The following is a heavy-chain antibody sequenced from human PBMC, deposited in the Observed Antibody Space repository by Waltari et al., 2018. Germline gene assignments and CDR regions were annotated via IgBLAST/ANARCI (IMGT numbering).Heavy chain of an antibody. Sequence: QLQLQESGPGLVKPSETLSLTCTVSGGSISSSSYYWGWIRQPPGKGLEWIGSIYYSGSTYYNPSLKSRVTISVDTSKNQFSLKLSSVTAADTAVYYCASRYYYGSGSYYNGDYWGQGTLVTVSS. CDR3: ASRYYYGSGSYYNGDY. J-gene: IGHJ4*02. D-gene: IGHD3-10*01. V-gene: IGHV4-39*01. CDR2: IYYSGST. CDR1: GGSISSSSYY.